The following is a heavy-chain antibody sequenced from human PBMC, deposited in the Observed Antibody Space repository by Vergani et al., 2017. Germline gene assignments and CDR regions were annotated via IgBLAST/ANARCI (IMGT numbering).Heavy chain of an antibody. CDR3: ARESSYYDFWSGDYTGGGYYFDY. D-gene: IGHD3-3*01. Sequence: QVQLVESGGGVVQPGRSLRLSCAASGFTFSSYGMHWVRQAPGKGLEWVAVIWYDGSNKYYADSVKGRFTISRDNSKNTLYLQMNSLRAEDTAVYYCARESSYYDFWSGDYTGGGYYFDYWGQGTLVTVSS. J-gene: IGHJ4*02. CDR2: IWYDGSNK. CDR1: GFTFSSYG. V-gene: IGHV3-33*01.